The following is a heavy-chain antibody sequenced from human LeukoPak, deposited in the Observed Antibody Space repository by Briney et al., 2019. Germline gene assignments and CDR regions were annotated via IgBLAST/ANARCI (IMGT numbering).Heavy chain of an antibody. CDR3: AQAPIVATIIFDY. D-gene: IGHD5-12*01. CDR2: ISGSGGTT. V-gene: IGHV3-23*01. CDR1: GFTFSSFG. J-gene: IGHJ4*02. Sequence: GGSLRLSCAASGFTFSSFGMRWVRQAPGKGLEWVSAISGSGGTTYYADSVKGRFTISRDNSKKTMYLQMNSLRAEDTAVYYCAQAPIVATIIFDYWGQGTLVTVSS.